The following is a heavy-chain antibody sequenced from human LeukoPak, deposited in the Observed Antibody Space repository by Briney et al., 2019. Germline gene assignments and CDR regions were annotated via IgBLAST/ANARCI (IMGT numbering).Heavy chain of an antibody. J-gene: IGHJ4*02. Sequence: PGGSLRLSCAASGFTFSSYWMHWVRQAPGKGLEWVSVIYSGGSTYYADSVRGRFTISRDKSKNTLYLQMNSLRVEDTAVYYCARGLYVDTTMPILYWGQGTLVTVSS. CDR2: IYSGGST. V-gene: IGHV3-53*01. D-gene: IGHD5-18*01. CDR1: GFTFSSYW. CDR3: ARGLYVDTTMPILY.